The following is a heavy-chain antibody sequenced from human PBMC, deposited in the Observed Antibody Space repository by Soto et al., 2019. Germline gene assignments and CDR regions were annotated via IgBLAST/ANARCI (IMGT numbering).Heavy chain of an antibody. Sequence: GGSLRLSCAASGFTFSSYAMHWVHQAPGKGLEWVAVISYDGSNKYYADSVKGRFTISRDNSKNTLYLQMNSLRAEDTAVYYCARDLTPYEGNLNWFDPWGQGTLVTVSS. V-gene: IGHV3-30-3*01. D-gene: IGHD1-1*01. J-gene: IGHJ5*02. CDR2: ISYDGSNK. CDR3: ARDLTPYEGNLNWFDP. CDR1: GFTFSSYA.